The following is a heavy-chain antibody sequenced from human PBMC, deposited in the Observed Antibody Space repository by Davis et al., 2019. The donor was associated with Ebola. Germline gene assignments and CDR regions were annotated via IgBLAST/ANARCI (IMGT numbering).Heavy chain of an antibody. Sequence: GSLRLSCAVYGGSSSGYYWSWIRQSPEKGLEWIGEVNHSGSTNYNPSLKSRVTISVDTSKNQFSLKLSSVTAADTAVYYCARGTYSSSWYYWGQGTLVTVSS. CDR1: GGSSSGYY. J-gene: IGHJ4*02. V-gene: IGHV4-34*01. D-gene: IGHD6-13*01. CDR2: VNHSGST. CDR3: ARGTYSSSWYY.